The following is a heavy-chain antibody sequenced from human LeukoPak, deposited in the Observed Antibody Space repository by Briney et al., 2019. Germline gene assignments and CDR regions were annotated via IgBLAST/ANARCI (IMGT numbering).Heavy chain of an antibody. CDR3: ARGTVVVITTGYYFDY. V-gene: IGHV3-33*01. CDR2: IWYDGSKT. D-gene: IGHD3-22*01. Sequence: GRSLRLSCAASGFTFSSYGMHWVRQAPGKGLEWVAVIWYDGSKTYYADSVKGRFTVSRDNSKNTLYLQMNSLRAEDTAVYYCARGTVVVITTGYYFDYWGQGTLVTVSS. J-gene: IGHJ4*02. CDR1: GFTFSSYG.